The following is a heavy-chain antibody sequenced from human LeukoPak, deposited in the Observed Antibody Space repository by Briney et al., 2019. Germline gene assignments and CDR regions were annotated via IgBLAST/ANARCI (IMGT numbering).Heavy chain of an antibody. CDR1: GDSISNYY. Sequence: SETLSLTCTVSGDSISNYYWNWIRQSPGKGLEWIGFIYYSGSTYYNPSLKSRVTISVDTSKKQFSLKLTSVTAADTAVYYCARDAKGLYGSSLYYSGAFDIWGLGTMVTVSS. CDR2: IYYSGST. V-gene: IGHV4-59*01. J-gene: IGHJ3*02. D-gene: IGHD3-22*01. CDR3: ARDAKGLYGSSLYYSGAFDI.